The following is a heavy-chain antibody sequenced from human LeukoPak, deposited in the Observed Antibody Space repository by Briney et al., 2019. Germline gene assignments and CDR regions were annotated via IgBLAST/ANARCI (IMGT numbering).Heavy chain of an antibody. V-gene: IGHV4-39*07. CDR3: ARLPSRRIQLWLRAVYFDL. Sequence: PSETLSLTCAVSSGSISSSSYYWGWIRQPPGKGLEWIGSIYYSGSTYYNPSLKSRVTISVDTSKNQFSLKLSSVTAADTAVYYCARLPSRRIQLWLRAVYFDLWGRGTLVTVSS. CDR1: SGSISSSSYY. D-gene: IGHD5-18*01. J-gene: IGHJ2*01. CDR2: IYYSGST.